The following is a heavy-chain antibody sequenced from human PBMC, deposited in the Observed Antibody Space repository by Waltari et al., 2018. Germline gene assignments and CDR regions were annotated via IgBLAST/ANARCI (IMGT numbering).Heavy chain of an antibody. D-gene: IGHD4-4*01. V-gene: IGHV3-48*04. Sequence: EVQLVESGGGLVQPGGSLRLSCAASGFTFSSYSMNWVRQAPGKGLEWVSYISSSSTIYYADSVKGRFTISRDNAKNSLYLQMNSLRAEDTAVYYCARDYLDLYSNYGFDYWGQGTLVTVSS. J-gene: IGHJ4*02. CDR2: ISSSSTI. CDR1: GFTFSSYS. CDR3: ARDYLDLYSNYGFDY.